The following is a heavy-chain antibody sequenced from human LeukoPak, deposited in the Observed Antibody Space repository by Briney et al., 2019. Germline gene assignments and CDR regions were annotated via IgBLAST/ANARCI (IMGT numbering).Heavy chain of an antibody. V-gene: IGHV3-23*01. D-gene: IGHD2-8*01. CDR3: AKHPYSVYFYAMDV. CDR1: RFTFSNYA. J-gene: IGHJ6*02. CDR2: ISGSDDST. Sequence: TGGSLRLSCAASRFTFSNYAMSWVRQAPGKGLEWVSSISGSDDSTYYADSVKGRFTISRDTSKNTLYLQMNSLGAEDTAVYYCAKHPYSVYFYAMDVWGQGTTVTVSS.